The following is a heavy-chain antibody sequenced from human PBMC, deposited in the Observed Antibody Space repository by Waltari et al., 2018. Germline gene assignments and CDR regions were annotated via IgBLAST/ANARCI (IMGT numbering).Heavy chain of an antibody. CDR2: ISSSSSTI. V-gene: IGHV3-48*01. CDR3: AREGKSAFDI. J-gene: IGHJ3*02. CDR1: GFTFSSYS. Sequence: EVQLVESGGGLVQPGGSLRLSCAASGFTFSSYSMNWVRQAPGKGLELVSYISSSSSTIYYADSVKGRFTISRDNAKNSLYLQMNSLRAEDTAVYYCAREGKSAFDIWGQGTMVTVSS.